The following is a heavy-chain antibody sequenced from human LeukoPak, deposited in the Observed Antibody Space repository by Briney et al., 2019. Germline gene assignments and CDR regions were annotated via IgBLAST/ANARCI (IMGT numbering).Heavy chain of an antibody. CDR2: IKQDGSEI. J-gene: IGHJ4*02. CDR3: AKGAGYDSRLDY. D-gene: IGHD3-22*01. CDR1: GFTFSNYW. V-gene: IGHV3-7*03. Sequence: GGSLRLSCAASGFTFSNYWMGWVRQAPGKGLEWVANIKQDGSEIYYVDSVKGRFTISRDTAKDSLYLQMNSLRTEDTALYYCAKGAGYDSRLDYWGQGTLVTVSS.